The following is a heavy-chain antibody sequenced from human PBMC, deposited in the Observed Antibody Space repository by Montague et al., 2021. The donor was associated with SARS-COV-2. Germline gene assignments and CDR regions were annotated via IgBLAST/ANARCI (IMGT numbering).Heavy chain of an antibody. V-gene: IGHV2-5*05. CDR2: IYGGDEK. Sequence: PALVKPTQTLTLTCTFSGFSLNTPEMAVGWIRQPPGKALEWLALIYGGDEKRYGPSLQSRLTITRDTSKSQVVLTMTNMDPVDTATYFCAHRFAGFFDYWGQGILVTVSS. CDR1: GFSLNTPEMA. CDR3: AHRFAGFFDY. J-gene: IGHJ4*02.